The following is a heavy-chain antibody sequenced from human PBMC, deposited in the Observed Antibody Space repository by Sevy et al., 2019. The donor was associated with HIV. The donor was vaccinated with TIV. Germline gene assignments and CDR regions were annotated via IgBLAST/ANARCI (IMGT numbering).Heavy chain of an antibody. J-gene: IGHJ4*02. Sequence: GGSLSLSCAASGFTFSRYTMNWVRQAPGKGLERVSSISGSSNYIYYAESLKGRFIVSRDNAKNTLFLQMNSLRADDTAVYYCATGPPDGSYDYFDYWGQGTLVTVSS. CDR2: ISGSSNYI. V-gene: IGHV3-21*06. CDR3: ATGPPDGSYDYFDY. D-gene: IGHD1-26*01. CDR1: GFTFSRYT.